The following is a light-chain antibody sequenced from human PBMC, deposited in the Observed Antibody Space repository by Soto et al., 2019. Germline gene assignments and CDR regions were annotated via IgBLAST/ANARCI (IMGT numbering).Light chain of an antibody. V-gene: IGKV1-12*01. J-gene: IGKJ5*01. Sequence: IQMTQSPSTLSASVRDTLTVTCRASQSVSGWLAWYQQKPGKAPNLLIYTASSLQSGVPSRFSGSGSGTDFTLTINGLQPEDFATYYCQQAASFPITFGQGTRLEI. CDR3: QQAASFPIT. CDR2: TAS. CDR1: QSVSGW.